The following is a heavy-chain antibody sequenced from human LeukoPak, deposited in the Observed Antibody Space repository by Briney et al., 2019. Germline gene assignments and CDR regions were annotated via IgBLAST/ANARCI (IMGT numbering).Heavy chain of an antibody. Sequence: GGSLRLSCAASGFTFSDYAMTWVRQAPGKGLEWVSAIRNYGDRTYYADSVKGRFTISRDNSKSTLYLEMNSLRDEDTAVYYCARLQYQLPDYWGQGTLVTVSS. CDR1: GFTFSDYA. J-gene: IGHJ4*02. CDR2: IRNYGDRT. CDR3: ARLQYQLPDY. D-gene: IGHD2-2*01. V-gene: IGHV3-23*01.